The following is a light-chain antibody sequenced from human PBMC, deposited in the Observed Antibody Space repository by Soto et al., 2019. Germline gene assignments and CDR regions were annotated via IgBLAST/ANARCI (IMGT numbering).Light chain of an antibody. Sequence: QSALTQPASVSGSPGQSITIPCTGTSNDVGLYNYVSWYQRHPGKAPKLMIYDVASRPSGVSNRFSGSKSGNTASLTISGLQVEDEADYYCSSYTISTTYVFGTGTKVTVL. CDR3: SSYTISTTYV. V-gene: IGLV2-14*01. J-gene: IGLJ1*01. CDR1: SNDVGLYNY. CDR2: DVA.